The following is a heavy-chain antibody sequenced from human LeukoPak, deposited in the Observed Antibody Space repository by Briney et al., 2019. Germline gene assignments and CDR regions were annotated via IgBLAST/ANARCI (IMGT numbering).Heavy chain of an antibody. Sequence: GRSLRLSCAASGFTFSNYGMYWVRQAPGTGLEWVTFISDDGSRKYYVDSVKGRLTISRDNSKNTLYLQMNSLRVEDTAVYYCAKDRSTTWSFNYWGQGTLVSVSS. CDR3: AKDRSTTWSFNY. J-gene: IGHJ4*02. V-gene: IGHV3-30*18. D-gene: IGHD6-13*01. CDR2: ISDDGSRK. CDR1: GFTFSNYG.